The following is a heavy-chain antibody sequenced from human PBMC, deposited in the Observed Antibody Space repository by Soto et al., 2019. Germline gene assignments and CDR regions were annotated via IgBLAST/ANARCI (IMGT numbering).Heavy chain of an antibody. D-gene: IGHD2-2*02. J-gene: IGHJ5*02. CDR3: AREGAAPPATPYNWFDP. Sequence: GASVKVTCKASGYSFSNYGMSWVRQAPGQGLEWMGWISAKSGNTNYAQKFQGRITMTTDTSTNTAYLELRSLRSDDTAVYFCAREGAAPPATPYNWFDPWGRGTLVSVSS. V-gene: IGHV1-18*01. CDR2: ISAKSGNT. CDR1: GYSFSNYG.